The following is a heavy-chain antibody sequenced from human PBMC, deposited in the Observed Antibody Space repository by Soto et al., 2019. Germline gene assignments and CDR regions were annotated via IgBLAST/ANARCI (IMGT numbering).Heavy chain of an antibody. CDR2: ISYDGSNK. V-gene: IGHV3-30-3*01. CDR1: GFTFSSYA. D-gene: IGHD2-15*01. CDR3: ARRDSSPHYRY. Sequence: GGSLRLSCAASGFTFSSYAMHWVRQAPGKGLEWVAVISYDGSNKYYADSVKGRFTISRDTSKNQFSLKLSSVTAADTAVYYCARRDSSPHYRYWGQGTLVTVSS. J-gene: IGHJ4*02.